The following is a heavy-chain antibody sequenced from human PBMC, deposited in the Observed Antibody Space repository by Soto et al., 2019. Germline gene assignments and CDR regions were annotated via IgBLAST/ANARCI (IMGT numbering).Heavy chain of an antibody. CDR3: ARTSRLVRGVIMYNWFDP. CDR2: INHSGST. Sequence: SETLSLTCTVYGGSFSGYYWSWIRQPPGKGLEWIGQINHSGSTNYNPSLKSRVTISVDTSKNQFSLKLSSVTAADTAVYYCARTSRLVRGVIMYNWFDPWGQGTLVTVSS. CDR1: GGSFSGYY. D-gene: IGHD3-10*01. V-gene: IGHV4-34*01. J-gene: IGHJ5*02.